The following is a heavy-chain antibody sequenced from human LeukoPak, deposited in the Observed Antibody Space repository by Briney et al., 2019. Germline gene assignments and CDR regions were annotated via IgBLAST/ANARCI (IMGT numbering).Heavy chain of an antibody. D-gene: IGHD1-26*01. CDR3: ARLEWELLTGGWFDP. J-gene: IGHJ5*02. CDR1: GGSISSYY. Sequence: PSETLSLTCTVSGGSISSYYWSWIRQPPGKGLEWIGYIYYSGSTNYNPSLKSRVTISVDTSKNQFSLKLSSVTAADTAVYYCARLEWELLTGGWFDPWGQGTLVTVSS. CDR2: IYYSGST. V-gene: IGHV4-59*01.